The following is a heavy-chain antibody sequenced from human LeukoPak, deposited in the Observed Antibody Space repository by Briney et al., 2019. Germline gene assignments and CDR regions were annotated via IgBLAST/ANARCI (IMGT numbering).Heavy chain of an antibody. CDR1: GFTFSDYY. D-gene: IGHD2-21*02. CDR2: INRSGST. Sequence: GSLRLSCAASGFTFSDYYMSWLRQPPEKGLEWIGEINRSGSTNYNPSLKSRVSISVDTSKNQFSLKLSSVTAADTAVYYCARGGFYCGDDCYVDYWGQGTLVTVSS. J-gene: IGHJ4*02. V-gene: IGHV4-34*01. CDR3: ARGGFYCGDDCYVDY.